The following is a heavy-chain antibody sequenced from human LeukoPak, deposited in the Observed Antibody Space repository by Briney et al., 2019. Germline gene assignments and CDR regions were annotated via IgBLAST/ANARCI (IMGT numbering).Heavy chain of an antibody. Sequence: SEALSLTYTVSGGSISSSTYYWAWIRQPPGKGLEWIGGIYYTGSTYSTPSLKSRATISVDTSKNQFSLRLTSVTAADTAVYYCARLGDSAMVRYFDYWGQGTLATVSS. D-gene: IGHD5-18*01. CDR3: ARLGDSAMVRYFDY. CDR2: IYYTGST. J-gene: IGHJ4*02. V-gene: IGHV4-39*01. CDR1: GGSISSSTYY.